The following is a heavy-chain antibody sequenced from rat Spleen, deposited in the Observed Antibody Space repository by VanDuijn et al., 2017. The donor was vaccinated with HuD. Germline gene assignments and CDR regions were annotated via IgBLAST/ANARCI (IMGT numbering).Heavy chain of an antibody. D-gene: IGHD1-9*01. J-gene: IGHJ2*01. Sequence: EVQLVESGGGLVQPGRSLKLSCAASGFTLSDYYMAWVRQTPTKGLEWVATIRYDGSSTFYRDSVKGRFTISRDNAKSTLYLQMNSLRSEDTATYYCARQDYGSKRGPYYFDYWGQGVMVTVSS. CDR3: ARQDYGSKRGPYYFDY. CDR1: GFTLSDYY. CDR2: IRYDGSST. V-gene: IGHV5-22*01.